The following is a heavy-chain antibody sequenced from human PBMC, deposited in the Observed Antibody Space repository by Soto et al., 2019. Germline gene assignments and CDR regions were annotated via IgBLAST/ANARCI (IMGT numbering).Heavy chain of an antibody. CDR3: ARSYYGSGSILPSYTYGMDV. V-gene: IGHV1-2*04. J-gene: IGHJ6*02. Sequence: QVQLVQSGAGVKKPGASVKVSCKASGYTFTGYYMHWVRQAPGQGLEWMGWINPNSGGTNYAQKFQGWVTMTRDTSISTAYMELSRLRSDDTAVYYCARSYYGSGSILPSYTYGMDVWGQGTTVTVSS. D-gene: IGHD3-10*01. CDR1: GYTFTGYY. CDR2: INPNSGGT.